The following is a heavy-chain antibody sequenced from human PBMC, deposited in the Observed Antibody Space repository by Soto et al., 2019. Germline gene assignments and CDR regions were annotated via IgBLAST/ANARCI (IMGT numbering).Heavy chain of an antibody. CDR1: GFTFSSYC. J-gene: IGHJ6*02. CDR2: ISYDGSNK. CDR3: AKGGRSGMDV. D-gene: IGHD3-10*01. Sequence: GGSLRLSCAASGFTFSSYCMHWVRPAPGKGRVCVAVISYDGSNKSYADSVKGRFTISKDTTKNPLYLQMNSLRAEDTAVYYFAKGGRSGMDVGRQRNTVTVSS. V-gene: IGHV3-30*18.